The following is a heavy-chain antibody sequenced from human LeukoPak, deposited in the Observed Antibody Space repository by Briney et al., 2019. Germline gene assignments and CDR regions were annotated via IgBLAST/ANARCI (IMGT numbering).Heavy chain of an antibody. CDR3: ARVSSGYDYYYFYYRDV. CDR2: IKHDGSEE. Sequence: GGSLRLSCAASGFTVSSNYMSWVRQAPGKGLEWVANIKHDGSEEYYVDSVKGRFTISRDNVKNSLYLQMNSLRSEDTAVYYCARVSSGYDYYYFYYRDVWGKGTTVTVSS. V-gene: IGHV3-7*01. J-gene: IGHJ6*03. D-gene: IGHD5-12*01. CDR1: GFTVSSNY.